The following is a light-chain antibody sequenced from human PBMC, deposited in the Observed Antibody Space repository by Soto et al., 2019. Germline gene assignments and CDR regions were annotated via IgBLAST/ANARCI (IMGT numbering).Light chain of an antibody. Sequence: QSVLTQPASVPGSLGQSITISCTGTSSDVGGYNYVSWYQQFPGQAPNLIIYDVTNRPSGVSSRFSGSKSGNRASLTISGLQAEDEADYYCSSYTTTTTSCVFGTGTKVTVL. CDR3: SSYTTTTTSCV. CDR1: SSDVGGYNY. J-gene: IGLJ1*01. CDR2: DVT. V-gene: IGLV2-14*03.